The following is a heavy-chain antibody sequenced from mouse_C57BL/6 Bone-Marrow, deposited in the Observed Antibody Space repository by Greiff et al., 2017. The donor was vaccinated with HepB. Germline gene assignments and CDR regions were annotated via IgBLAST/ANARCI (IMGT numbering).Heavy chain of an antibody. D-gene: IGHD2-12*01. CDR2: ISYSGST. V-gene: IGHV3-8*01. CDR3: ARGTYYSNWYFDV. Sequence: EVKLVESGPGLAKPSQPLSLTCSVTGYSITSDYWNWIRKFPGNKLEYMGYISYSGSTYYNPSLKSRISITRDTSKNQYYLQLNSVTTEDTATYYCARGTYYSNWYFDVWGTGTTVTVSS. CDR1: GYSITSDY. J-gene: IGHJ1*03.